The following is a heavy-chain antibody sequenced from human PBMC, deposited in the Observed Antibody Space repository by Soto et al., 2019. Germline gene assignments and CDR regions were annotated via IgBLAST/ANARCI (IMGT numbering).Heavy chain of an antibody. J-gene: IGHJ5*02. CDR1: VGSISSGGYY. CDR2: ISYSGST. V-gene: IGHV4-31*03. CDR3: AIYGGNQWGNWFDP. D-gene: IGHD1-26*01. Sequence: QVQLQESGPGLVKPSQTLSLTCTVSVGSISSGGYYLSLIRQHPGKVLEWIGYISYSGSTYYNPSLERRVTISVDTSNNQFSLKLSSVTAADTAVYYCAIYGGNQWGNWFDPWGQGTLVTVSS.